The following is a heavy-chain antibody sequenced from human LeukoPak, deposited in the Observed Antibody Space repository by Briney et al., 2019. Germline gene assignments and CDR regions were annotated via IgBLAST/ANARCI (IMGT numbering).Heavy chain of an antibody. V-gene: IGHV3-64*01. J-gene: IGHJ4*02. D-gene: IGHD1-26*01. CDR1: GFTFSSYA. Sequence: PGGSLRLSCAASGFTFSSYAMHWVRQAPGKGLEYVSAISSNGGSTYYANSVKGRFTISRDNSKNTLYLQMNSLRAEDTAVYYCAKAQWELQGGFDYWGQGTLVTVSS. CDR2: ISSNGGST. CDR3: AKAQWELQGGFDY.